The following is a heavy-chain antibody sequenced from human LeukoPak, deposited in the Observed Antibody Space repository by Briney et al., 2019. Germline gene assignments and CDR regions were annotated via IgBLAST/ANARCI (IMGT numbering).Heavy chain of an antibody. Sequence: GGSLRLSCAASGFTFRSYSMNWVRQAPGKGLEWVSYISSSSSTIYYADSVKGRFTISRDNAKNSLYLQMNSLRAEDTAVYYCARSLLYYYDSSGPYFDYWAREPWSPSPQ. CDR2: ISSSSSTI. CDR3: ARSLLYYYDSSGPYFDY. V-gene: IGHV3-48*01. J-gene: IGHJ4*02. D-gene: IGHD3-22*01. CDR1: GFTFRSYS.